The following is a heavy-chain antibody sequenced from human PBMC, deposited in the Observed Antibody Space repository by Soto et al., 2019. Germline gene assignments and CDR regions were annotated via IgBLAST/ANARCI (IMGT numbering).Heavy chain of an antibody. CDR2: INHSGST. J-gene: IGHJ4*02. Sequence: QVQLQQWGAGLLKPSETLSLTCAVYGGSFSGYYWSWIRQPPGKGLEWIGEINHSGSTNYNPSLRRRVTISVDTSKNQFSLKLSSVTAADTAVYYCARGRFTGWQLVYFDYWGQGTLVTVSS. D-gene: IGHD6-6*01. CDR3: ARGRFTGWQLVYFDY. CDR1: GGSFSGYY. V-gene: IGHV4-34*01.